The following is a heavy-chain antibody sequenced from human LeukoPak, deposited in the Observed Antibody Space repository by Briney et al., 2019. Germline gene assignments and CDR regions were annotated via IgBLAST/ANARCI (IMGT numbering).Heavy chain of an antibody. J-gene: IGHJ4*02. CDR3: ARVLPVASRDY. CDR2: IKQDGSDK. Sequence: GGSLRLSCAASGFTFSTYWMSWVRQAPGKGLEWVANIKQDGSDKFYVDSVKGRFTISRDNAKNSMYLQMDSLRAEDTAVYYCARVLPVASRDYWGQGTLVTVSS. V-gene: IGHV3-7*01. CDR1: GFTFSTYW. D-gene: IGHD2-2*01.